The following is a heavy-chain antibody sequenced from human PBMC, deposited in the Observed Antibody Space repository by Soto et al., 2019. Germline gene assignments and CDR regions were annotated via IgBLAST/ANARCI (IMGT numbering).Heavy chain of an antibody. Sequence: KTSETLSLTCTVSGGSISSSSYYWGWIRQPPGKGLEWIGSIYYSGSTYYNPSLKSRVIISVDTSKNQFSLKLSSVTAADTAVYYCARASRYCSSTNCYPFDYWRQGTLVTVYS. V-gene: IGHV4-39*01. J-gene: IGHJ4*02. CDR1: GGSISSSSYY. D-gene: IGHD2-2*01. CDR2: IYYSGST. CDR3: ARASRYCSSTNCYPFDY.